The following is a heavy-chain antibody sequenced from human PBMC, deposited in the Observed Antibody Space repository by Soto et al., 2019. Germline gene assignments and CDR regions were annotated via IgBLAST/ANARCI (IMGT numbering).Heavy chain of an antibody. CDR2: INHSGST. CDR1: GGSFSGYY. Sequence: QVQLQQWGAGLLKPSETLSLTCAVYGGSFSGYYWSWIRQPPGKGLEWIGEINHSGSTNYNPSLKSRVTISVDTSKNQFSLKLSSVTAADTAVYYCALLGVTRPPISYYYYGMDVWGQGTTVTVSS. D-gene: IGHD3-10*01. V-gene: IGHV4-34*01. J-gene: IGHJ6*02. CDR3: ALLGVTRPPISYYYYGMDV.